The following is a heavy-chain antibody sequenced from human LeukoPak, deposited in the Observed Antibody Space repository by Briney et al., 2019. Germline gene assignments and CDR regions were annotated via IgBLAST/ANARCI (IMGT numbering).Heavy chain of an antibody. J-gene: IGHJ4*02. CDR3: AKDTFYDYVHPFDY. Sequence: GRSLGLSCAASGFTFSSYAMHWVRQAPGKGLEWVAVISYDGSNKYYADSVKGRFTISRDNSKNTLYLQMNSLRAEDTAVYYCAKDTFYDYVHPFDYWGQGTLVTVSS. CDR1: GFTFSSYA. D-gene: IGHD3-16*01. V-gene: IGHV3-30*04. CDR2: ISYDGSNK.